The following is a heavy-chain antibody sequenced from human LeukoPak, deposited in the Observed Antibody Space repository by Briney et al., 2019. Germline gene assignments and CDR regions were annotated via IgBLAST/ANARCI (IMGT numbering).Heavy chain of an antibody. Sequence: PSETLSLTCTVSGGSISSCHWSWIRQPPGKGLEWIGYISYSGSTNYNPSLKSRVTISVDTSKNQFSLRLSSVTAADTAVYYCARHLDYYGSGTYEFWGQGTLVTVSS. CDR2: ISYSGST. J-gene: IGHJ4*02. CDR1: GGSISSCH. D-gene: IGHD3-10*01. V-gene: IGHV4-59*08. CDR3: ARHLDYYGSGTYEF.